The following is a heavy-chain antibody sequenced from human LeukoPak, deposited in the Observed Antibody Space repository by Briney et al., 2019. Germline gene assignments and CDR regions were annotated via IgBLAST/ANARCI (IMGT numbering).Heavy chain of an antibody. J-gene: IGHJ6*02. Sequence: GGSLRLSCTASGFTFSTYWMHWVRQAPGKGPMWLSRINGDGYTTSRAHSVKGRFTISRDNAKNTLYLQMNSLRVEDTAVYYCARDQLDSSRWESYHYGMDVWGQGTTVTVS. CDR3: ARDQLDSSRWESYHYGMDV. CDR2: INGDGYTT. V-gene: IGHV3-74*01. D-gene: IGHD6-13*01. CDR1: GFTFSTYW.